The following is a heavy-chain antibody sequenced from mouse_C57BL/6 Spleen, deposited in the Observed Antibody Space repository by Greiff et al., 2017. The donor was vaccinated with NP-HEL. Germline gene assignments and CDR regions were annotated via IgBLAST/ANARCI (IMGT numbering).Heavy chain of an antibody. J-gene: IGHJ1*03. CDR2: INPSNGGT. CDR3: ARYTTVVATRYFDV. Sequence: QVQLQHPGTELVKPGASVKLSCKASGYTFTSYWMHWVKQRPGQGLEWIGNINPSNGGTNYNEKFKSKATLTVDKSSSTAYMQLSSLTSEDSAFYYCARYTTVVATRYFDVWGTGTTVTVSS. CDR1: GYTFTSYW. D-gene: IGHD1-1*01. V-gene: IGHV1-53*01.